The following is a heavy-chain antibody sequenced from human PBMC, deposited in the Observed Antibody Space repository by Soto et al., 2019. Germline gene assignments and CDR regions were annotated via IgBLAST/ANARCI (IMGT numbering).Heavy chain of an antibody. V-gene: IGHV4-30-4*01. D-gene: IGHD5-18*01. J-gene: IGHJ4*02. CDR1: GGTISSADYY. Sequence: PSETLSLTCSVSGGTISSADYYWNWIRQPPGKGLEWIGHIYYSGSTYYNPSLKSRVTISVDTSKNQFSLKLSSVTAADTAVYYCATRGRYSYGSDYWGQGTLVTVSS. CDR3: ATRGRYSYGSDY. CDR2: IYYSGST.